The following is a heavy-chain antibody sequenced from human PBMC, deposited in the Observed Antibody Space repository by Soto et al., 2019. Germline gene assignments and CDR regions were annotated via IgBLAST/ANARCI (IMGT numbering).Heavy chain of an antibody. V-gene: IGHV1-69*13. CDR3: ARDITRYNPEISGAHYFYYGMDV. D-gene: IGHD1-20*01. CDR2: IIPIFDAT. J-gene: IGHJ6*02. CDR1: GGTFSSHG. Sequence: SVKVSCKASGGTFSSHGISWVRQAPGQGLEWMGGIIPIFDATKYVQKFQGRVTITADESTNTAYMELSSLRSEDTAVYYCARDITRYNPEISGAHYFYYGMDVWGQGTSVTVSS.